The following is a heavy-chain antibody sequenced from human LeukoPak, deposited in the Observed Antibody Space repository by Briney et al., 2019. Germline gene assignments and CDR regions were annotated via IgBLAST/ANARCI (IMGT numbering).Heavy chain of an antibody. CDR3: ATDTSYSWYDTFGEY. Sequence: ASVKVSCKASGYTFTSYGISWVRHAPGQGLEWMGWISVSNGNTDYAQKFQGRVTMTTDTSTTTAYMELRSLRSDETAVYYCATDTSYSWYDTFGEYWGQGTLVTVSS. V-gene: IGHV1-18*01. CDR2: ISVSNGNT. CDR1: GYTFTSYG. D-gene: IGHD6-13*01. J-gene: IGHJ4*02.